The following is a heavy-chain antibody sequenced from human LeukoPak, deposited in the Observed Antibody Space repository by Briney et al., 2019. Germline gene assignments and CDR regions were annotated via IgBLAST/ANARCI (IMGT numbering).Heavy chain of an antibody. Sequence: ASVKVSCKASGYTFTSYDINWVRQATGQGLEWMGWMNPNSGNTGYAQKFQGRVTITRNTSISTAYMELSRLRSDDTAVYYCAREKRGYSYGYDPWGQGTLVTVSS. CDR3: AREKRGYSYGYDP. V-gene: IGHV1-8*03. CDR1: GYTFTSYD. CDR2: MNPNSGNT. J-gene: IGHJ5*02. D-gene: IGHD5-18*01.